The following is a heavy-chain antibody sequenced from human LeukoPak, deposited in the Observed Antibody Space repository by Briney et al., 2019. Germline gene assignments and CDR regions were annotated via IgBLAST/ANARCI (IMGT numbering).Heavy chain of an antibody. CDR1: ELTFSGYW. D-gene: IGHD2-15*01. V-gene: IGHV3-7*01. Sequence: GGSLRLSCAASELTFSGYWMNWVRQAPGKGLQWVGNIRQDGGQTHYSDSVKGRFTISRDNAKRSLYLQMNSLRAEDTAVYYCASSPQLYIVVVVAATPLDCWGQGTLVTVSS. CDR3: ASSPQLYIVVVVAATPLDC. J-gene: IGHJ4*02. CDR2: IRQDGGQT.